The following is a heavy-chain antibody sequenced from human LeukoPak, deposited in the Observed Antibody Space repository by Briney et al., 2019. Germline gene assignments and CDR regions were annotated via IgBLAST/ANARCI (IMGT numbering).Heavy chain of an antibody. J-gene: IGHJ5*02. V-gene: IGHV1-69*04. D-gene: IGHD6-13*01. CDR3: ARGLYSSSWFDP. CDR1: GGTFSSYA. CDR2: IIPILGIA. Sequence: SVKVSCKASGGTFSSYAISWVRQAPGQGLEWMGRIIPILGIANYAQKFQGRVTIAADKSTSTAHMELSSLRSEDTAVYYCARGLYSSSWFDPWGQGTLVTVSS.